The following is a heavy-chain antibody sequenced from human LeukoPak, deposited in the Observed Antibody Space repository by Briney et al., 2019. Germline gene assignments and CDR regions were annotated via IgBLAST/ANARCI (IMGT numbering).Heavy chain of an antibody. J-gene: IGHJ4*02. CDR1: GFTYSSYA. CDR3: ARAGSSGWYSFDY. D-gene: IGHD6-19*01. V-gene: IGHV3-30-3*01. Sequence: GRSLRLSCAASGFTYSSYAMHWVRQGPGKGLEWVALISYDGSNKYYADSVKGRFTISRDNSKNTLYLQMNSLRAEDTAVYYCARAGSSGWYSFDYWGQGTLVTVSP. CDR2: ISYDGSNK.